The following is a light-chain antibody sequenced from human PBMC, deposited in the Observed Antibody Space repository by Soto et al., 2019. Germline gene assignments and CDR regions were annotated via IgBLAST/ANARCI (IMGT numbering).Light chain of an antibody. J-gene: IGKJ1*01. Sequence: DIQMTQSPSSLSASVGDRVTITCRASQSIANYLNWYQQRPGKAPKLLIYGASTLHSGVPSNFSGSGSGTDFTLTISGLQLEDFAVYFCQQYGTSPWTFGQGTKVEIK. CDR1: QSIANY. V-gene: IGKV1-39*01. CDR2: GAS. CDR3: QQYGTSPWT.